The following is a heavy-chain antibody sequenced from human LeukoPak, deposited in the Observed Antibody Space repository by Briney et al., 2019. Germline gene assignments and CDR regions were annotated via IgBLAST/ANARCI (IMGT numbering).Heavy chain of an antibody. V-gene: IGHV1-18*01. CDR3: ARDSGSYDGLDY. J-gene: IGHJ4*02. D-gene: IGHD1-26*01. CDR2: ISAYNGNT. Sequence: ASVKVSCKASGYTFTSYGISWVRQAPGQGLEWMGWISAYNGNTNYAQKLQGRVTMTTDTSTSKAYMELRSLTSDDTAVYYCARDSGSYDGLDYWGQGTLVTVSS. CDR1: GYTFTSYG.